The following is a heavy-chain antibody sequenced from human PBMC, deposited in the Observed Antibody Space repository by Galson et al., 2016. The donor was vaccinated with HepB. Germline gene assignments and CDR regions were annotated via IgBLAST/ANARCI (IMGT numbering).Heavy chain of an antibody. CDR3: AKRTTGTIWSVDI. Sequence: SVKVSCKAPGGTFNRYIINWVRQAPGQGLQWMGSIKPTFATPDYAQEFRGRVTFTADTSTSTYYMDLRSLRSDDTAVYYCAKRTTGTIWSVDIWGQGTTVTVSS. V-gene: IGHV1-69*06. D-gene: IGHD1-1*01. J-gene: IGHJ6*02. CDR1: GGTFNRYI. CDR2: IKPTFATP.